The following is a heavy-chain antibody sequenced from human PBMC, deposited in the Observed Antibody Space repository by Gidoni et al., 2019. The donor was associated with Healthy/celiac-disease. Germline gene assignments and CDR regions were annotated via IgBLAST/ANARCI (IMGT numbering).Heavy chain of an antibody. J-gene: IGHJ5*02. V-gene: IGHV4-34*01. CDR1: GGSFSGYY. CDR3: ATLGVTMLGWFDP. D-gene: IGHD3-10*02. Sequence: QVQLQQWGAGLLKPSETLSLTCAVSGGSFSGYYWSWIRQPPGKGLEWIGEINHSGRTNYNPSLKSRVTISVDTSKNQFSLKLSSVTAADTAVYYCATLGVTMLGWFDPWGQGTLVTVSS. CDR2: INHSGRT.